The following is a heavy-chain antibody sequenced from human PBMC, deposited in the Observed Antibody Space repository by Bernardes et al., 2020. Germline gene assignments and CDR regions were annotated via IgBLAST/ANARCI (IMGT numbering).Heavy chain of an antibody. CDR2: ISSSSNYI. Sequence: GSLRLSCAASGFTLSSYSLKWVRQAPGKGLEWVSSISSSSNYIYYADSVKGRFTISRDNAKNSLYLQMNNLRAEDTAVYYCARGRGNYCSGGSCYSGYIDYWGQGTLVTVSS. CDR1: GFTLSSYS. V-gene: IGHV3-21*01. J-gene: IGHJ4*02. D-gene: IGHD2-15*01. CDR3: ARGRGNYCSGGSCYSGYIDY.